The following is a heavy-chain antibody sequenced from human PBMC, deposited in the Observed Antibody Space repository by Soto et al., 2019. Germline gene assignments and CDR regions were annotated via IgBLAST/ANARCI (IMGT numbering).Heavy chain of an antibody. CDR1: GFTVANNY. D-gene: IGHD6-25*01. CDR2: LYRGGTT. Sequence: EVQLVETGGDLIQPGGSLRLSCAASGFTVANNYMFWVRQAPGKGLEWVSGLYRGGTTYYADSVKDRFSISRDISRDTLYLQMSRLRVEDTAVYYCARDGYNRGGFDYWGQGTLVSVSS. J-gene: IGHJ4*02. V-gene: IGHV3-53*05. CDR3: ARDGYNRGGFDY.